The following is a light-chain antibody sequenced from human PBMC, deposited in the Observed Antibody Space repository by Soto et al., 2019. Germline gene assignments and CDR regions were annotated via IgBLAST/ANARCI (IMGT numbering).Light chain of an antibody. J-gene: IGKJ2*01. V-gene: IGKV3-15*01. Sequence: ETVMTHSPATLSVSPGERVTLSCRASQSVAKNVAWYQHKPGQPPRLLIYAASTRATGIPARFDGSGSGTEFTLTISSLQSEDFVVYFCQQYNHWPGTFGQGTKAEMK. CDR2: AAS. CDR1: QSVAKN. CDR3: QQYNHWPGT.